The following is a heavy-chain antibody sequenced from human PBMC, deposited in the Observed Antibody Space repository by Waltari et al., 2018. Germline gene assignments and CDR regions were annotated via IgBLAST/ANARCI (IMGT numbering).Heavy chain of an antibody. D-gene: IGHD3-3*01. CDR1: GFTFSSYA. J-gene: IGHJ3*02. CDR3: ARVRLKHDHAFDI. Sequence: QVQLVESGGGVVQPGRSLRLSCAASGFTFSSYAMHWVRQAPGKGLEWVAVISYDGSNKYYADSGKGRFTISRDNSKNTLYLQMNSLRAEDTAVYYCARVRLKHDHAFDIWGQGTMVTVSS. V-gene: IGHV3-30-3*01. CDR2: ISYDGSNK.